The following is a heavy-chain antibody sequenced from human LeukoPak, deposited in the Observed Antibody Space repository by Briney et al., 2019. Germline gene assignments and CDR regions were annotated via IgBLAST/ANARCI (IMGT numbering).Heavy chain of an antibody. CDR1: GGTFSIYA. Sequence: EASVKVSCTASGGTFSIYAISWVRQAPGQGLEWMGGIIPILGTANYAQKFQGRVTITADESTSTAYMELSSLRSEDTAVYYCARDLPDYYDSSGYYPTNNWFDPWGQGTLVTVSS. CDR2: IIPILGTA. D-gene: IGHD3-22*01. J-gene: IGHJ5*02. V-gene: IGHV1-69*13. CDR3: ARDLPDYYDSSGYYPTNNWFDP.